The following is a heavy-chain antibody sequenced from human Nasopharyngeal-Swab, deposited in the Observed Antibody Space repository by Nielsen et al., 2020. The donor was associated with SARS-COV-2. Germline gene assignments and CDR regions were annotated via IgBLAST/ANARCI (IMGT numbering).Heavy chain of an antibody. CDR1: GFTFSSFA. D-gene: IGHD3-3*01. CDR3: ARDGSDYDFWSAYFMDV. V-gene: IGHV3-30*04. J-gene: IGHJ6*02. Sequence: GESLKISCAASGFTFSSFAMHWVRQAPGKGLEWVGLISYDGSHENYADSVRGRFTISRDNSKDTVHLQMNSPRPEDTAVYYCARDGSDYDFWSAYFMDVWGQGTTVTVSS. CDR2: ISYDGSHE.